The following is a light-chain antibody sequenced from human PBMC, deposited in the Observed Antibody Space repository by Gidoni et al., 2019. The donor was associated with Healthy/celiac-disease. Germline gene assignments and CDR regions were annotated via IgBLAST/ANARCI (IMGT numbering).Light chain of an antibody. Sequence: DIKMTQSPSSLSASVGDRVTITCRASQSISSYLNWYQQKPGKAPKLLIYAASSLHSGVPSRFSGSGSGTDFTLTISSLQPEDFATYYCQQSYSTPPWTFGQGTKVDIK. V-gene: IGKV1-39*01. CDR3: QQSYSTPPWT. CDR2: AAS. J-gene: IGKJ1*01. CDR1: QSISSY.